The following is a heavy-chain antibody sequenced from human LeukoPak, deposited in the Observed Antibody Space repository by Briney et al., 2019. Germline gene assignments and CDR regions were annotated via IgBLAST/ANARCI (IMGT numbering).Heavy chain of an antibody. CDR3: TTSTIAAAGTNAFDI. CDR2: IKSKTDGGTT. V-gene: IGHV3-15*01. CDR1: GFTFSNAW. Sequence: GGSLRLSCAASGFTFSNAWMGWVRQAPWKGLEWVGSIKSKTDGGTTDYAAPVKGRFTISRDDSKNTLYLQMNSLKTEDTAVYYCTTSTIAAAGTNAFDIWGQGTMVTVSS. D-gene: IGHD6-13*01. J-gene: IGHJ3*02.